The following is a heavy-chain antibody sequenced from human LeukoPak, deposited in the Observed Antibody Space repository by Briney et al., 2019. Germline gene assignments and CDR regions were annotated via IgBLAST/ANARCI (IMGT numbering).Heavy chain of an antibody. CDR3: ARVFQEPRGGIAVAGYFDY. V-gene: IGHV3-33*01. Sequence: GRSLRLSCAASGFTFSSYGMHWVRQAPGKGLEWVAVIWYDGSNKYYADSVKGRFTISRDNSKNTLYLQMNSLRAEDTAVYYCARVFQEPRGGIAVAGYFDYWGQGTLVTVSS. CDR2: IWYDGSNK. D-gene: IGHD6-19*01. J-gene: IGHJ4*02. CDR1: GFTFSSYG.